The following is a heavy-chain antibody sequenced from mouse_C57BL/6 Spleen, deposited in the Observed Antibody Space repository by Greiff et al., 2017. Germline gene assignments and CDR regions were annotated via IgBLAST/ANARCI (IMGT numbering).Heavy chain of an antibody. V-gene: IGHV1-78*01. J-gene: IGHJ2*01. Sequence: QVQLQQSDAELVKPGASVKISCKVSGYTFTDHTIHWMKQRPEQGLEWIGYIYPRDGSTKYNEKFKGKATLTADKSSSTAYMQLNSLTSEDSAVYFCARGGGYYGSSYYYFDDWGQGTTLTVSS. D-gene: IGHD1-1*01. CDR2: IYPRDGST. CDR1: GYTFTDHT. CDR3: ARGGGYYGSSYYYFDD.